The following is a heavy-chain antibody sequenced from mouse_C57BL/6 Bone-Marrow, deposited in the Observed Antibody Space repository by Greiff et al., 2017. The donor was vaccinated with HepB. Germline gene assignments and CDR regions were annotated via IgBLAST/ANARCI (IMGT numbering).Heavy chain of an antibody. CDR3: TITTVRYCAMDY. Sequence: VQLQQSGAELVRPGASVKLSCTASGFNIKDYYMHWVKQRPEQGLEWIGRIDPEDGDTEYAPKFQGKATMTADTSSNTAYLQLSSLTSEDTAVYYCTITTVRYCAMDYWGQGTSVTVSS. J-gene: IGHJ4*01. D-gene: IGHD1-1*01. V-gene: IGHV14-1*01. CDR1: GFNIKDYY. CDR2: IDPEDGDT.